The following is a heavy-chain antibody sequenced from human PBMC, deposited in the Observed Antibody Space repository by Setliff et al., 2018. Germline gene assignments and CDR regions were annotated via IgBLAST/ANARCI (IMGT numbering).Heavy chain of an antibody. V-gene: IGHV1-69*13. CDR1: GGTFNTYA. J-gene: IGHJ4*02. Sequence: SVPVSCKASGGTFNTYAINWVRQAPGQGLAWMGGIVPVFGTRNYAQKFQGRVTFSADDSANTAYTELTSLTSEDTAVYYCARNIGMGQRDYFDYWGQGTVVTVS. CDR3: ARNIGMGQRDYFDY. D-gene: IGHD5-18*01. CDR2: IVPVFGTR.